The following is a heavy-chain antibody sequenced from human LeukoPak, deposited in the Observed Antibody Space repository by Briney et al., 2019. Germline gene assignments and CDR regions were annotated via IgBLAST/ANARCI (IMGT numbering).Heavy chain of an antibody. D-gene: IGHD3-22*01. CDR1: GDSISSSTYY. Sequence: SETLSLTCTVSGDSISSSTYYWGWIRQPPGKGLEWFGRIFYTGSTSYNPSLKSRVTISVDTSKNQFSLKLSSVTAADTAVYFCARDYYYAGSGYDPWGQGTLVTVSS. V-gene: IGHV4-39*07. J-gene: IGHJ5*02. CDR3: ARDYYYAGSGYDP. CDR2: IFYTGST.